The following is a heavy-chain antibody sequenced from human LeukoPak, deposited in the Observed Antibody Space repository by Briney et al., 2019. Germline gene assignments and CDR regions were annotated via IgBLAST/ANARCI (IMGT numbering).Heavy chain of an antibody. Sequence: PSETLSLTCTVSGGSISSSSYYWSRIRQPPGEGLEWLGYIYYSGSTNYNPSLKSRVTISVDTSKNQFSMKLSSVTAADTAMYYCARDMTPNDAFDIWGQGTMVTVSS. CDR2: IYYSGST. CDR1: GGSISSSSYY. CDR3: ARDMTPNDAFDI. V-gene: IGHV4-61*01. J-gene: IGHJ3*02.